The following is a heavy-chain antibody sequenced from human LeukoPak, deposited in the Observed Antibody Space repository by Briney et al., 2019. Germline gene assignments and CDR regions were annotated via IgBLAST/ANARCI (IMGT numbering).Heavy chain of an antibody. J-gene: IGHJ4*02. Sequence: SETLSLTCAVYGGSFSGYYWSWIRQPPGKGLEWIGEINHSGSTNYNPSLKSRVTISVDTSKNQFSLKLSSVTAADTAVYYYARGEKAAAVDFYFDYWGQGTLVTVSS. CDR3: ARGEKAAAVDFYFDY. CDR2: INHSGST. D-gene: IGHD6-13*01. CDR1: GGSFSGYY. V-gene: IGHV4-34*01.